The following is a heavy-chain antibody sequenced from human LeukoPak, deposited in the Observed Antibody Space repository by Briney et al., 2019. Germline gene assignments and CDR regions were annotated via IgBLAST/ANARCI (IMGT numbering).Heavy chain of an antibody. CDR2: IYYSGST. CDR1: GGSISSSRYY. D-gene: IGHD2-21*02. Sequence: PSESLSLTCTVSGGSISSSRYYWGWLRQPPGKGLEWIGSIYYSGSTYYNPSLKSRVTISVDTSKNQFSLKLSSVTAADTAVYYCARGVCGGDCYWAYYYYYMDVWGKGTTVTVSS. J-gene: IGHJ6*03. CDR3: ARGVCGGDCYWAYYYYYMDV. V-gene: IGHV4-39*07.